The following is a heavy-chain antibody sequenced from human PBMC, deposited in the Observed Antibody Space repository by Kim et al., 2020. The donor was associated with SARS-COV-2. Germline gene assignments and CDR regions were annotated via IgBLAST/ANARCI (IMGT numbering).Heavy chain of an antibody. J-gene: IGHJ4*02. CDR3: ARDRIGYCSSISCSPYFDY. Sequence: SRVTISVDTSKNQFSLKRSSVTAADTAVYYCARDRIGYCSSISCSPYFDYWGQGTLVTVSS. D-gene: IGHD2-2*01. V-gene: IGHV4-59*01.